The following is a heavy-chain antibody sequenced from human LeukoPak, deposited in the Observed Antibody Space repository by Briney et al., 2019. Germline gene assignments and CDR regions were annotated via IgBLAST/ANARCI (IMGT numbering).Heavy chain of an antibody. Sequence: GGSLRLSCAASGFSFSSYVLSWVRQAPGKGLEWVSAISGSGGSTYYADSVKGRFTISRDNSKNTLYLQMNSLRAEDTAVYYCAKDRTTWSGYYTHAYWGQGTLVTVSS. J-gene: IGHJ4*02. CDR2: ISGSGGST. CDR3: AKDRTTWSGYYTHAY. D-gene: IGHD3-3*01. CDR1: GFSFSSYV. V-gene: IGHV3-23*01.